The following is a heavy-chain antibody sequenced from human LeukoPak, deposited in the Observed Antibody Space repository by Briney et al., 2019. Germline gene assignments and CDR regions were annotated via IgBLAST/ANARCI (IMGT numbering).Heavy chain of an antibody. Sequence: AETLSLTCAVSGVSITGYYWSWIRQPPGKGLEWVGYIYYSGSTNYNPSLERRVTMSVETSKYHSSLNLGSVAAADTAVYYCASRVYDNTWFLDFWGQGTLVSVSS. CDR3: ASRVYDNTWFLDF. V-gene: IGHV4-59*12. D-gene: IGHD2-8*01. J-gene: IGHJ4*02. CDR2: IYYSGST. CDR1: GVSITGYY.